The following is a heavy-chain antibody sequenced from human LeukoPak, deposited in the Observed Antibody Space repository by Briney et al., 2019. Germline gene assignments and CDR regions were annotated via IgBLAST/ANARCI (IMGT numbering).Heavy chain of an antibody. J-gene: IGHJ4*02. CDR2: INHSGST. CDR1: GGSFSGYY. Sequence: SETLSLTCAVYGGSFSGYYWSWIRQPPGKGLEWIGEINHSGSTNYNPSLKSRVRISVDTSKNQISLKLSSVTAADTAVYYCAGQSSGWSSLYFDYWGQGTLVTVSS. CDR3: AGQSSGWSSLYFDY. D-gene: IGHD6-19*01. V-gene: IGHV4-34*01.